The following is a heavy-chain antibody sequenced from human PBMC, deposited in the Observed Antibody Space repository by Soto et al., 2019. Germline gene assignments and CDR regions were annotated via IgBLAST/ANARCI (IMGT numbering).Heavy chain of an antibody. CDR2: ISYDGSNE. V-gene: IGHV3-33*05. Sequence: GGSLRLSCAASGFTFSKYGIHWVRQAPGKGLEWVAVISYDGSNEAYIGSVKGRFTVSRDDSKNTVYLQMNSLRAEDTAISYCARDLYTPTTDYWGQGTLDPVSS. CDR3: ARDLYTPTTDY. CDR1: GFTFSKYG. J-gene: IGHJ4*02. D-gene: IGHD1-1*01.